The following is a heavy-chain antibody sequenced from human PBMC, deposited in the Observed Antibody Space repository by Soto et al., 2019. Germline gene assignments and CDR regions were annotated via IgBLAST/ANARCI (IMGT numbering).Heavy chain of an antibody. Sequence: QVQLVQSGAEVEKPGSSVKVSCKASVGTFSSYAITWVRQAPGQGLEWMGGIIPIFGTAKYAQKLQGRVTITADESTRTAYMELSSLRSEDTAVYYCARPPSQHYYYGMDVWGQGTTVTVSS. V-gene: IGHV1-69*12. CDR2: IIPIFGTA. CDR1: VGTFSSYA. CDR3: ARPPSQHYYYGMDV. J-gene: IGHJ6*02.